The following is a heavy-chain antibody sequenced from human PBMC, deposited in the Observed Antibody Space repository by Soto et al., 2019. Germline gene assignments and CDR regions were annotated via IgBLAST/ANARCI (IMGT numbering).Heavy chain of an antibody. V-gene: IGHV4-59*01. Sequence: SETLSLTCTVSGGSISSYYWSWIRQPPGKGLEWIGYIYYSGSTNYNPSHKSRVTISVDTSKNQFSLKLSSVTAADTAVYYCARLAIAVANDSDYYYYYGMDVWGQGTTVTVSS. CDR1: GGSISSYY. J-gene: IGHJ6*02. CDR3: ARLAIAVANDSDYYYYYGMDV. D-gene: IGHD6-19*01. CDR2: IYYSGST.